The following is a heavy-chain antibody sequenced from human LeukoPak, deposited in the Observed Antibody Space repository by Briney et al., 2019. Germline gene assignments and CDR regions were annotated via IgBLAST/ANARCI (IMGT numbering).Heavy chain of an antibody. Sequence: GGSLRLSCAASGFTFSSYAMSWVRQAPGKGLEWVSAISGSGGSTYYADSVKRRFTISRDNSKNTLYLQMNSRRAEDTAVYYCAKIPPHLGGRQIDYWGQGTLVTVSS. D-gene: IGHD2-15*01. CDR2: ISGSGGST. J-gene: IGHJ4*02. V-gene: IGHV3-23*01. CDR1: GFTFSSYA. CDR3: AKIPPHLGGRQIDY.